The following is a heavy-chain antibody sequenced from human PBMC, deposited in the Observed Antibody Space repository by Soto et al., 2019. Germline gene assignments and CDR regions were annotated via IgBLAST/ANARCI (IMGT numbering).Heavy chain of an antibody. J-gene: IGHJ4*02. CDR1: GFTFVNFA. D-gene: IGHD4-4*01. V-gene: IGHV3-23*01. CDR2: ISPSGGTT. Sequence: EVQLLESGGVLVQPGGSLRLSCAASGFTFVNFAMSWVRQAPGKGLEWVSAISPSGGTTYYANSVKGRFNISRDNSKNTLYLQVDSLRAEDTAVYYCAKDRRDSNYDDFDHWGQGTLVTVSS. CDR3: AKDRRDSNYDDFDH.